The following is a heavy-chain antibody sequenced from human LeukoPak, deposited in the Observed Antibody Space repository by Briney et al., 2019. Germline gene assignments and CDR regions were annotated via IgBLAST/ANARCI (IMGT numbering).Heavy chain of an antibody. V-gene: IGHV1-18*01. CDR1: GYTFTNYG. CDR2: ISVFYGHT. D-gene: IGHD6-13*01. J-gene: IGHJ6*03. Sequence: ASVKVSCKASGYTFTNYGISWVRQAPGQGLEWMGWISVFYGHTNYSQNFQGRLTMTTHTSTGTAYLELRSLRSDDTAVYYCVREVSAANAGYMDVWGTGTTVTVSS. CDR3: VREVSAANAGYMDV.